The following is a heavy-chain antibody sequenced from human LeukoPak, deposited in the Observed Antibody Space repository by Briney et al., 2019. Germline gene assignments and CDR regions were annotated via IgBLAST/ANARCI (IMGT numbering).Heavy chain of an antibody. Sequence: PSETLSLTCAVSGGSPSSGGYSWSWIRQPPGKGLEWIGYIYHSGSTYYNPSLKSRVTISVDRSKNQFSLKLSSVTAADTAVYYCARGNSRYYYYGMDVWGKGTTVTVSS. J-gene: IGHJ6*04. CDR1: GGSPSSGGYS. V-gene: IGHV4-30-2*01. D-gene: IGHD1-7*01. CDR3: ARGNSRYYYYGMDV. CDR2: IYHSGST.